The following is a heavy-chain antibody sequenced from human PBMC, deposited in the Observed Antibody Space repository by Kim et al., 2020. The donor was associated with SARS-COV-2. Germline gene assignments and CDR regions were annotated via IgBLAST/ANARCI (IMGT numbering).Heavy chain of an antibody. CDR3: TRDNPSVADFES. Sequence: GGTLRLSCATSGFTFGAYELNWVRQAPGKGLEWVAYITSSGTRKEHADSVEGRIAIFRDNAQNSLFLQMNSLRAEDTAVYYCTRDNPSVADFESWCQGT. CDR2: ITSSGTRK. D-gene: IGHD2-15*01. J-gene: IGHJ4*02. CDR1: GFTFGAYE. V-gene: IGHV3-48*03.